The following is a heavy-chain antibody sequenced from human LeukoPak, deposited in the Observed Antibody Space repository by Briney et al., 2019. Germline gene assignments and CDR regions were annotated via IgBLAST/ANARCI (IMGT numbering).Heavy chain of an antibody. CDR2: ISGSGGST. Sequence: GGSLRLSCAASGFTFSSYGMSWVRQAPGKGLEWVSAISGSGGSTYYADSAKGRFTISRDNSKNTLYLQMNSLRAEDTAVYYCAKDVTYYGSGSYFDYWGQGTLVTVSS. D-gene: IGHD3-10*01. J-gene: IGHJ4*02. CDR3: AKDVTYYGSGSYFDY. CDR1: GFTFSSYG. V-gene: IGHV3-23*01.